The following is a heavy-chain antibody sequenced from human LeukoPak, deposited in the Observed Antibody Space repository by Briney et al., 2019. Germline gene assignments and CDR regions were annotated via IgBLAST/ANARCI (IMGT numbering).Heavy chain of an antibody. Sequence: GGPLRLSCAASGFTFSSYSMNWVRQAPGKGLEWVSSISSSSSYIYYADSVKGRFTISRDNAKNSLYLQMNSLRAEDTAVYYCARRADYDFWSGYSDYWGQGTLVTVSS. CDR1: GFTFSSYS. V-gene: IGHV3-21*01. CDR2: ISSSSSYI. CDR3: ARRADYDFWSGYSDY. J-gene: IGHJ4*02. D-gene: IGHD3-3*01.